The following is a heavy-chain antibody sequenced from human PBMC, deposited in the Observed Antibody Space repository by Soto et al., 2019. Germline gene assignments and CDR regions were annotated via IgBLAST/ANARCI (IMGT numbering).Heavy chain of an antibody. CDR1: GGSFSGYY. Sequence: SETLSLTCAVYGGSFSGYYWSWIRQPPGKGLEWIGEINHSGSTNYNPSLKSRVTISVDTSKNQFSLKLSSVTAADTAVYYCARGPKRITMVRGVYGMDVWGQGTTVTVSS. J-gene: IGHJ6*02. D-gene: IGHD3-10*01. V-gene: IGHV4-34*01. CDR3: ARGPKRITMVRGVYGMDV. CDR2: INHSGST.